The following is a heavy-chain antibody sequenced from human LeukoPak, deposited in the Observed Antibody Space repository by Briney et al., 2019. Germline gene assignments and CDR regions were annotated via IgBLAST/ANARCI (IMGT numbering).Heavy chain of an antibody. CDR2: IYYSGST. V-gene: IGHV4-39*01. D-gene: IGHD2-15*01. Sequence: GSLRLSCAASGFTFSSYAMTWIRQPPGKGLEWIGSIYYSGSTYYNPSLKSRVSISVDTSKSQFSLKLSSVTAADTAVYYCSRHTQYTPFDYWGQGTLVTVSS. CDR3: SRHTQYTPFDY. J-gene: IGHJ4*02. CDR1: GFTFSSYA.